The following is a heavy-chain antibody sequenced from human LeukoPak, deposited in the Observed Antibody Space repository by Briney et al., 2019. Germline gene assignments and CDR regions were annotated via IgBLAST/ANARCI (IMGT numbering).Heavy chain of an antibody. Sequence: GGSLRLSCAASGFTFSSYAMSWVRQAPGKGLEWVSAISGSGGSTYYADSVKGRFTISRDNSTLFLQMNSLRPEDTAIYFCARGKGSGRFGYFYYGVDVWGQGTTVTVSS. CDR1: GFTFSSYA. J-gene: IGHJ6*02. CDR2: ISGSGGST. CDR3: ARGKGSGRFGYFYYGVDV. D-gene: IGHD3-10*01. V-gene: IGHV3-23*01.